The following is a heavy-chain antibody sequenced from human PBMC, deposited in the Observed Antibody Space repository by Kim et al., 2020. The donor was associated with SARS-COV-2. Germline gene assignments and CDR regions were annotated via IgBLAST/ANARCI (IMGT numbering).Heavy chain of an antibody. CDR3: ARRAKFWSGYYGYDY. V-gene: IGHV4-39*01. J-gene: IGHJ4*02. D-gene: IGHD3-3*01. Sequence: PSRKSRVTICVDTSKNQFSLKLSSVTAADTAVYYCARRAKFWSGYYGYDYWGQGTLVTVSS.